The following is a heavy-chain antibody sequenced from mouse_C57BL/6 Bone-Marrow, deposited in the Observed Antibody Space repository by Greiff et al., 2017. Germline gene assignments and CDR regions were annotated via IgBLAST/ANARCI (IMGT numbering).Heavy chain of an antibody. J-gene: IGHJ3*01. CDR1: GYTFTSYW. CDR3: ARKTSYYSNYVFAY. Sequence: QVQLQQPGAELVKPGASVKMSCKASGYTFTSYWITWVKQRPGQGLEWIGDIYPGSGSTNYNEKFKSKATLTVDTSSSTAYMQLSSLTSEDSAVYYCARKTSYYSNYVFAYWGQGTLVTVSA. D-gene: IGHD2-5*01. V-gene: IGHV1-55*01. CDR2: IYPGSGST.